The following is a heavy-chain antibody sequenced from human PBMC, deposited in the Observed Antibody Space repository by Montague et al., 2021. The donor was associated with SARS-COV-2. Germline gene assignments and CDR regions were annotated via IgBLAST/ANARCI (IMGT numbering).Heavy chain of an antibody. Sequence: SETLSLTCTVSGDSITYFYWNWIRQPAGNGLEWIRRISACGGAXXXPSXKGRVTVSMDTSKRQLSLKLNSVTAEDTAVYYCARGVVAAPPVVDYWGRGTLVTVSS. CDR1: GDSITYFY. J-gene: IGHJ4*02. CDR2: ISACGGA. D-gene: IGHD2-15*01. V-gene: IGHV4-4*07. CDR3: ARGVVAAPPVVDY.